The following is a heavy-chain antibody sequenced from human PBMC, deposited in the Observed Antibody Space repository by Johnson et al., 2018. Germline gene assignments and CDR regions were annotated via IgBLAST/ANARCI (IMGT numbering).Heavy chain of an antibody. CDR2: INPTADRT. CDR3: ALRVGVTRWDAFDF. V-gene: IGHV1-46*01. CDR1: AHIFTKSY. D-gene: IGHD1-26*01. J-gene: IGHJ3*01. Sequence: QVQLVQSGAEVTKPGASVRVSCKASAHIFTKSYIHWARQAPRQCLEWRGMINPTADRTTYAQTFPGSTTVTRDTSTTTIDMGLTGLTSEDTAIYYCALRVGVTRWDAFDFWSQGTMVTVSS.